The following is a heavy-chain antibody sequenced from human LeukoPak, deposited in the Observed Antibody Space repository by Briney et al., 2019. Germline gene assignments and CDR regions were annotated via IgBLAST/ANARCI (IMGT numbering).Heavy chain of an antibody. D-gene: IGHD7-27*01. V-gene: IGHV3-23*01. CDR2: ISGSGGST. CDR3: AKQHWG. J-gene: IGHJ4*02. CDR1: GFTFSLSW. Sequence: GGSLTLSCAASGFTFSLSWMHWVRQPPGKGLEWASAISGSGGSTYYADSVKGRFTISRDNSKNTPYLQMNSLRAEDTAVYYCAKQHWGWGQGTLVTVSS.